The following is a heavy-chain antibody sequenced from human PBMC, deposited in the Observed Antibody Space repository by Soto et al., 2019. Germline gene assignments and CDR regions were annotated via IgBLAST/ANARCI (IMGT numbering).Heavy chain of an antibody. J-gene: IGHJ5*02. CDR2: TYYGSKWYN. CDR3: VRGRNYAFDQ. V-gene: IGHV6-1*01. Sequence: QVQLQQSGPGLVTPSQTLALTCAISGDSVSSYTAGWNWIRQSPSRVLEWLGRTYYGSKWYNAYAVSDRSGITVNPVTSKNPFSLQLNSVPPEDMAVSYCVRGRNYAFDQWGQGTLVTVSP. D-gene: IGHD2-2*01. CDR1: GDSVSSYTAG.